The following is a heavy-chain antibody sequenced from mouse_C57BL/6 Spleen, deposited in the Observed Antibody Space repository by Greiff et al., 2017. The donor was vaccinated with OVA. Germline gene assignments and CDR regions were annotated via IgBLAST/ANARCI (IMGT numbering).Heavy chain of an antibody. CDR1: GFTFSSYA. V-gene: IGHV5S21*01. Sequence: EVKLVESGEGLVKPGGSLKLSCAASGFTFSSYAMSWVRQTPEKRLEWVAYISSGGDYIYYADTVKGRFTISRENANNTLYLEMSSLRSEDTAMYDCAMGYDGYLDYWGQGTTLTVPP. CDR3: AMGYDGYLDY. CDR2: ISSGGDYI. D-gene: IGHD2-3*01. J-gene: IGHJ2*01.